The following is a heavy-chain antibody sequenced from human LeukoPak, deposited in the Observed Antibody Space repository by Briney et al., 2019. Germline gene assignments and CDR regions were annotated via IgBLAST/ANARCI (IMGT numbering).Heavy chain of an antibody. J-gene: IGHJ4*02. CDR1: GFTFSSYA. CDR3: AKVSSSSCYGASDY. V-gene: IGHV3-23*01. Sequence: GGSLRLSCVASGFTFSSYALNWVRQAPGKGLECVSVISGSGDNTYYADSVKGRFTMSRDDSKRTLYLQMISLRADDTAVYYCAKVSSSSCYGASDYWGQGTLVTVSS. CDR2: ISGSGDNT. D-gene: IGHD2-2*01.